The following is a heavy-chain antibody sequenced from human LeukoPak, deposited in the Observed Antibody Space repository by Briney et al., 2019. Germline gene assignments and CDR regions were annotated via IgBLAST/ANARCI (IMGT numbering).Heavy chain of an antibody. CDR2: MNPNSGNT. Sequence: GASVKVSCKASGYTFTSYDINWVRQATGQGLEWMGWMNPNSGNTGYAQKFQGRVTMTRNTSISTAYMELSSLRSEDTAVYYCARGTTSQVVPAAIQLWSNNYYYYGMDVWGQGTTVTVSS. D-gene: IGHD2-2*02. V-gene: IGHV1-8*01. J-gene: IGHJ6*02. CDR3: ARGTTSQVVPAAIQLWSNNYYYYGMDV. CDR1: GYTFTSYD.